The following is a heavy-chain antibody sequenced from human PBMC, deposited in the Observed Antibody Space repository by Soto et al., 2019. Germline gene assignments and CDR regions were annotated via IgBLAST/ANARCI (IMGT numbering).Heavy chain of an antibody. J-gene: IGHJ6*02. CDR2: IYYSGST. CDR3: ARDLYSGGSGSYYRGFGYYYYGMDV. D-gene: IGHD3-10*01. CDR1: GGSISSGGYY. Sequence: PSETLSLTCTVSGGSISSGGYYWSWIRQHPGKGLEWIGYIYYSGSTYYNPSLKSRVTISVDTSKNQFSLKLSSVTAADTAVYYCARDLYSGGSGSYYRGFGYYYYGMDVWGQGTTVTVSS. V-gene: IGHV4-31*03.